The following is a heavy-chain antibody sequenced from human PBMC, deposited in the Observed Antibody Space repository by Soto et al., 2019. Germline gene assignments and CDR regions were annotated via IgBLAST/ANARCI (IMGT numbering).Heavy chain of an antibody. CDR1: VGSISSGGYY. CDR2: IYYGGST. V-gene: IGHV4-31*03. CDR3: ARLITMVRGVIMDYYYYYGMDV. J-gene: IGHJ6*02. D-gene: IGHD3-10*01. Sequence: SETLSLTCTVSVGSISSGGYYWSWIRQHPGKGLEWIGYIYYGGSTYYNPSLKSRVTISVDTSKNQFSLKLSSVTAAGTAVYYCARLITMVRGVIMDYYYYYGMDVWGQGTTVTVSS.